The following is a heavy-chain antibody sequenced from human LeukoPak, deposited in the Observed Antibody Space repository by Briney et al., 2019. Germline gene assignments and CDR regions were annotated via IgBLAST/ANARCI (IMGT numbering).Heavy chain of an antibody. V-gene: IGHV5-51*01. D-gene: IGHD2-2*01. CDR3: ARHGAPSGSTPYYYYGMDV. CDR1: GYSFTNYW. CDR2: IYPGDSDT. Sequence: GESLKISCKGSGYSFTNYWIGWVRQMPGKGLEWMGIIYPGDSDTRYSPSFQGQVTISADKSISTAYLQWSSLKASDTAMYYCARHGAPSGSTPYYYYGMDVWGQGATVTVSS. J-gene: IGHJ6*02.